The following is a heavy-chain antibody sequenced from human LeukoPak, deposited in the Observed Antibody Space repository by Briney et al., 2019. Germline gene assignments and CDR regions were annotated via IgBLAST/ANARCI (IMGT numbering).Heavy chain of an antibody. Sequence: GGALRLSCAASGFTFSSFSMSGVLQAPGKGTEWLSSISRNVIYIYYAATVRCRFTISRGNAKHSLFLQRDNLRAEDTAVYYCTSRGDYWGQGALVTVSS. D-gene: IGHD3-16*01. CDR3: TSRGDY. V-gene: IGHV3-21*06. J-gene: IGHJ4*02. CDR1: GFTFSSFS. CDR2: ISRNVIYI.